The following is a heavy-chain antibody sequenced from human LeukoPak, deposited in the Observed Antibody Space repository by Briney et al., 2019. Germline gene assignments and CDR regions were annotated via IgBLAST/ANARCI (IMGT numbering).Heavy chain of an antibody. CDR3: ARDSSLIADGWLPRSYYYYGMDV. Sequence: GGSLRLSCAASGFTFSSYEMTWVRQAPGKGLEWVSNISSSDTTIHYADSVKGRFTISRDNSKNTLYLQMNSLRAEDTAVYYCARDSSLIADGWLPRSYYYYGMDVWGQGTTVTVSS. D-gene: IGHD6-19*01. CDR1: GFTFSSYE. J-gene: IGHJ6*02. V-gene: IGHV3-48*03. CDR2: ISSSDTTI.